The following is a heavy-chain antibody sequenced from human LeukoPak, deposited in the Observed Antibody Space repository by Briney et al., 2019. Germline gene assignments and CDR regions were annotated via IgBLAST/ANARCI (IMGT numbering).Heavy chain of an antibody. D-gene: IGHD2/OR15-2a*01. J-gene: IGHJ4*02. CDR1: GFTFTDHY. CDR3: VREGEGPLSKDFDY. Sequence: ASMKVSRKSSGFTFTDHYIHWVRQGPGQGLEWMGYIGPHSTFTSSPQEFQGRVTMTRDASMSTAYMELTRLTSDDTAIYYCVREGEGPLSKDFDYWGQGTLVTVSS. CDR2: IGPHSTFT. V-gene: IGHV1-2*02.